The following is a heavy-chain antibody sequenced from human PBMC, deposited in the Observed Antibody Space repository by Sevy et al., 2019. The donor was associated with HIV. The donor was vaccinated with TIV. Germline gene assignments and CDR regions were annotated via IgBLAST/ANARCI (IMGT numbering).Heavy chain of an antibody. CDR3: TKFYGTGSYVDY. Sequence: GGSLRLSCAASGLTFSSYWMSWVRQAPGKGLEWGANIKEDGSEQYYVDSVKGRFTVSRDNAKNSLYLQMNSLRAEDTAVYYCTKFYGTGSYVDYWGQGTLVTVSS. V-gene: IGHV3-7*01. CDR1: GLTFSSYW. CDR2: IKEDGSEQ. D-gene: IGHD6-19*01. J-gene: IGHJ4*02.